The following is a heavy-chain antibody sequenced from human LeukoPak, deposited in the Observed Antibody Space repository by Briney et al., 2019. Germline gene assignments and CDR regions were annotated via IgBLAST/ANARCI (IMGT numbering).Heavy chain of an antibody. Sequence: GGSLRLSCVVSGFTFSSYVMSWVRQAPGKGLEWVSLISVIGGTTYYADSVKGRFTISRDNSKNTLYLQMNSLRAEDTAVYYCAKDIPSGWGQGTLVTVSS. CDR1: GFTFSSYV. CDR3: AKDIPSG. V-gene: IGHV3-23*01. CDR2: ISVIGGTT. D-gene: IGHD2-21*01. J-gene: IGHJ4*02.